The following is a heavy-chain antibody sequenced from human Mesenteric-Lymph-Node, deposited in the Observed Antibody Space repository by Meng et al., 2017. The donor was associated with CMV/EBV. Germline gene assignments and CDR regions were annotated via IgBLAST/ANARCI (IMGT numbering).Heavy chain of an antibody. CDR1: GGSISSGGYY. CDR2: IYYTGST. CDR3: AREVGAALLFDS. V-gene: IGHV4-31*03. J-gene: IGHJ4*02. Sequence: CSGSGGSISSGGYYWSWIRQHPGKGLEWIGYIYYTGSTYYNPSLKTRVTISVDMYEKQFSLTLTSVTAADTAVYYCAREVGAALLFDSWGQGTLVTVSS. D-gene: IGHD2-15*01.